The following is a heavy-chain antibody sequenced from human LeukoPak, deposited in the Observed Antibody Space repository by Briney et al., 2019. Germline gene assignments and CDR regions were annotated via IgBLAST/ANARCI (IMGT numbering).Heavy chain of an antibody. CDR3: ARDWELDY. CDR2: ITPSGGSI. J-gene: IGHJ4*02. D-gene: IGHD1-26*01. Sequence: GASVKVSCKASGYTFTTYYMHWVRQAPGQGLEWMGVITPSGGSITSAQKFQDRVTMTRDTSTSTAYMELSSLTSDDTAVYYCARDWELDYWGQGTLVTVSS. V-gene: IGHV1-46*01. CDR1: GYTFTTYY.